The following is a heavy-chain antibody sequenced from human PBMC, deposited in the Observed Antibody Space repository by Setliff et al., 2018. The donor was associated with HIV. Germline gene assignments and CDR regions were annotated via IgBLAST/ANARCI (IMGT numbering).Heavy chain of an antibody. CDR1: GFTFDSYS. J-gene: IGHJ6*02. Sequence: GVLRLSCATSGFTFDSYSIIWVRQAPGKGLEWVSYISGLGGGTIYYADSAKGRFTISRDNAKNTLHLQMNSLRAEDTAVYYCVRGLAAAGGYAMDVWGQGTTVTVSS. CDR3: VRGLAAAGGYAMDV. V-gene: IGHV3-48*04. D-gene: IGHD6-13*01. CDR2: ISGLGGGTI.